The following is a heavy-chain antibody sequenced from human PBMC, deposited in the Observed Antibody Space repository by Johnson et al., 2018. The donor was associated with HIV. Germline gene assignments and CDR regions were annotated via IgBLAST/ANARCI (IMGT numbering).Heavy chain of an antibody. V-gene: IGHV3-9*01. CDR2: ISWNSGSI. CDR3: AKDFSSSWYGAFDI. Sequence: EVQLVESWGGLVQPGRSLRLSCAASGFTFDDYAMHWVRQAPGKGLEWVSGISWNSGSIGYADSVKGRFTISRDNAKNSLYLQMNSLRAEDTALYYCAKDFSSSWYGAFDIWGQGTMVTVSS. CDR1: GFTFDDYA. J-gene: IGHJ3*02. D-gene: IGHD6-13*01.